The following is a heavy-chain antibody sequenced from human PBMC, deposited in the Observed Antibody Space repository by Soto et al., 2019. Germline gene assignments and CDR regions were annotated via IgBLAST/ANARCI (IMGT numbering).Heavy chain of an antibody. V-gene: IGHV4-31*03. Sequence: SDTLSLTCTVSGGSISSGGYYWSWICQHPGKGLEWIGYIYYSGSTYYNPSLKSRVTISVDTSKNQFSLKLSSVTAADTAVYYCASTAPPTEYGSGSYYNFFLDYWGQGTQVTVSS. CDR2: IYYSGST. D-gene: IGHD3-10*01. CDR1: GGSISSGGYY. CDR3: ASTAPPTEYGSGSYYNFFLDY. J-gene: IGHJ4*02.